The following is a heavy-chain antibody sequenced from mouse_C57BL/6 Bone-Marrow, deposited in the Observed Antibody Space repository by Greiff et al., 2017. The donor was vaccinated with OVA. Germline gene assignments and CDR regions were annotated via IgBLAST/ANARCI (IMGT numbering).Heavy chain of an antibody. Sequence: VQLKESGAELVRPRASVKLSCTASGFNIKDDYMHWVKQRPEQGLEWIGWIDPENGDTEYASKFQGKATITADTSSNTAYLQLSSLTSEDTAVYYCTPPWFAYWGQGTLVTVSA. CDR1: GFNIKDDY. CDR3: TPPWFAY. V-gene: IGHV14-4*01. J-gene: IGHJ3*01. CDR2: IDPENGDT.